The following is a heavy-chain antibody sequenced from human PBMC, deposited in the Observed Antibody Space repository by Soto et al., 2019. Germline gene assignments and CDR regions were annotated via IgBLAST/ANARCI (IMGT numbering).Heavy chain of an antibody. V-gene: IGHV4-39*01. CDR3: ASAEVVVAAVIYFDY. D-gene: IGHD2-15*01. Sequence: PSETLSLTCTVAGGSISSSSYYWGWLCQPPGKGLEWIGGIYYSGSTYYNPSLKSRVTISVDTSKNQFSLKLSSVTAADTAVYYCASAEVVVAAVIYFDYWGQGTLVTVSS. CDR1: GGSISSSSYY. J-gene: IGHJ4*02. CDR2: IYYSGST.